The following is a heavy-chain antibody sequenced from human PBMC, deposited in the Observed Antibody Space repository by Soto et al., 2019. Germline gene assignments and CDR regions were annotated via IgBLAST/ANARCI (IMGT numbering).Heavy chain of an antibody. V-gene: IGHV3-30-3*01. CDR1: GFTFSSYA. CDR3: ATPRAPYYDSSGYPYSSFDY. J-gene: IGHJ4*02. Sequence: GESLKISCAASGFTFSSYAMHWVRQAPGKGLEWVAVISYDGSNKYYADSVKGRFTISRDNSKNTLYLQMNSLRAEDTAVYYCATPRAPYYDSSGYPYSSFDYWGQGTLVTVSS. D-gene: IGHD3-22*01. CDR2: ISYDGSNK.